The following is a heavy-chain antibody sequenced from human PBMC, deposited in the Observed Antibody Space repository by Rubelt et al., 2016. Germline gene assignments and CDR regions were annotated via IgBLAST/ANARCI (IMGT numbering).Heavy chain of an antibody. V-gene: IGHV4-31*03. CDR3: ARADYYDSSGYHNWFDP. D-gene: IGHD3-22*01. CDR1: GGSISSGGYY. CDR2: IYYSGST. J-gene: IGHJ5*02. Sequence: QVQLQESGPGLVKPSQTLSLTCTVSGGSISSGGYYRSWIRQHPGKGLEWIGYIYYSGSTYYNPSLKSRVTIAVDTSKNQFSLKLSSVTAADMAVYYCARADYYDSSGYHNWFDPWGQGTLVTVSS.